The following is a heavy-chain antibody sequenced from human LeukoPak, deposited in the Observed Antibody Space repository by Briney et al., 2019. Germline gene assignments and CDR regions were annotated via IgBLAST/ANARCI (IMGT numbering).Heavy chain of an antibody. CDR3: ARQSGGVGTKIDY. CDR1: GGSISSYY. J-gene: IGHJ4*02. D-gene: IGHD3-16*01. CDR2: IYCIGGT. Sequence: SETLSLTCTVSGGSISSYYWTWIRQPPGKGLEWIGYIYCIGGTNYNPSLKSRVTMSVETSKNQFSLSLNSVAAADTAVYYCARQSGGVGTKIDYWGQGTLVTVSS. V-gene: IGHV4-59*08.